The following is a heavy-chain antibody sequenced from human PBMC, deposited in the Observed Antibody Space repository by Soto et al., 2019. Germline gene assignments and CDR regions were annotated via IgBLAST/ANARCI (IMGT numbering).Heavy chain of an antibody. D-gene: IGHD3-10*01. J-gene: IGHJ5*02. Sequence: PSETLSLTCTVSGGSISSYYWTWIRQPPGKGLEWIGNIYHSGSTNYNPSLKSRVTISVDTSKNQFSLKLTSMTAADTAVYYCARLDYGSGAFDPWGQGTLLTVSS. CDR3: ARLDYGSGAFDP. V-gene: IGHV4-59*01. CDR2: IYHSGST. CDR1: GGSISSYY.